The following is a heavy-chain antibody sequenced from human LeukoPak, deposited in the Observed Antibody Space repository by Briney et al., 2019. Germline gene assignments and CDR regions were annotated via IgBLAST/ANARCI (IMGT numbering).Heavy chain of an antibody. Sequence: PGGSLRLSFAASGFTFSDYYMSWIRQAPGKGLEWVSYISSSGSTIYYADSVKGRFTISRDNAKNSLYLQMNSLRAEDTAVYYCARQHYDILTGYYQIFDYWGQGTLVTVSS. J-gene: IGHJ4*02. CDR2: ISSSGSTI. CDR1: GFTFSDYY. V-gene: IGHV3-11*01. D-gene: IGHD3-9*01. CDR3: ARQHYDILTGYYQIFDY.